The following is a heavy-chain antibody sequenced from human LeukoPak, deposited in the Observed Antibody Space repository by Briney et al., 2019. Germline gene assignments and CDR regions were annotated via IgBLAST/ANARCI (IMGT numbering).Heavy chain of an antibody. J-gene: IGHJ4*02. CDR2: MSGSDGRT. CDR3: AKGYYGSGSYPTLDN. CDR1: GFTFSSFA. Sequence: GGSLRLSCAASGFTFSSFAMSWVRQAPGKGLEWVSAMSGSDGRTYYADSVKGRFTISRDNSKNTLYLQMNSLRAEDTAVYYCAKGYYGSGSYPTLDNWGQGTLVTVSS. V-gene: IGHV3-23*01. D-gene: IGHD3-10*01.